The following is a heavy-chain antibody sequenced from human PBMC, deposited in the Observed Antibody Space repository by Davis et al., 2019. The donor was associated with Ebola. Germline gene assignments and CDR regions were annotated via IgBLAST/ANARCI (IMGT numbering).Heavy chain of an antibody. Sequence: GGSLRLSCAASGFTFSDYYMSWIRQAPGKGLEWVSAISGSGGSTYYADSVKGRFTISRDNSKNTLYLQMNSLRAEDTAVYYCAKGRELHFDYWGQGTLVTVSS. CDR1: GFTFSDYY. CDR2: ISGSGGST. J-gene: IGHJ4*02. CDR3: AKGRELHFDY. V-gene: IGHV3-23*01. D-gene: IGHD1-26*01.